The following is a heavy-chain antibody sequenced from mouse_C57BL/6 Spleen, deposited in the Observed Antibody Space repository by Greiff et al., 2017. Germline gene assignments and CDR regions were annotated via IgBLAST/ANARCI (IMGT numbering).Heavy chain of an antibody. Sequence: VQLQQSGAELVRPGASVTLSCKASGYTFTDYEMHWVKQTPVHGLEWIGAIGPETGGTAYNQKFKGKAILTADKSTSTAYMELRSLTSEDSAVYYCTRRGDERDYFDYWGQGTSLTVSS. J-gene: IGHJ2*02. CDR3: TRRGDERDYFDY. CDR1: GYTFTDYE. V-gene: IGHV1-15*01. CDR2: IGPETGGT. D-gene: IGHD3-3*01.